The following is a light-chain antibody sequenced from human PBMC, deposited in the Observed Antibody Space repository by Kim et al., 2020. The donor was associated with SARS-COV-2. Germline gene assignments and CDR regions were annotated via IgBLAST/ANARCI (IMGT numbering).Light chain of an antibody. J-gene: IGLJ1*01. CDR2: KDS. Sequence: SGSPGQTARITCSGDVLAKKYARWFQQKPGQAPVLVIYKDSERPSGIPERFSGSSSGTTVTLTISGAQVEDEADYYCYSAADNIGVFGTGTKVTVL. CDR1: VLAKKY. V-gene: IGLV3-27*01. CDR3: YSAADNIGV.